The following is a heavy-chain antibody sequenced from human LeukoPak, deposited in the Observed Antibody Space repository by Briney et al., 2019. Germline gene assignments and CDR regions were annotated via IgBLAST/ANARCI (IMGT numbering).Heavy chain of an antibody. V-gene: IGHV1-69*01. D-gene: IGHD3-9*01. CDR3: ARGLTGYYSGLEFDY. CDR2: IIPIFGTA. J-gene: IGHJ4*02. CDR1: GGTFSSYA. Sequence: GSSVTVSCTASGGTFSSYAISWVRQAPGQGLEWMGGIIPIFGTANYAQKFQGRVTITADESTSTAYMELSSLRSEDTAVYYCARGLTGYYSGLEFDYWGQGTLVTVSS.